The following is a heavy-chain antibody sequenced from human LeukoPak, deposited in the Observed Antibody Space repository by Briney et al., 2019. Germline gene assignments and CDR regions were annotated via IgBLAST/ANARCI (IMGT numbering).Heavy chain of an antibody. D-gene: IGHD3-22*01. V-gene: IGHV1-3*03. CDR3: ARALSRYYYDSSGYHKEYYFDY. J-gene: IGHJ4*02. CDR2: INAGNGNT. CDR1: GYTFTSYA. Sequence: ASVKVSCMASGYTFTSYAMHWVRPAPGQRIEWMGWINAGNGNTKYSQEFQGRVTITRDTSASTAYMELSSLRSEDMAVYYCARALSRYYYDSSGYHKEYYFDYWGQGTLVTVSS.